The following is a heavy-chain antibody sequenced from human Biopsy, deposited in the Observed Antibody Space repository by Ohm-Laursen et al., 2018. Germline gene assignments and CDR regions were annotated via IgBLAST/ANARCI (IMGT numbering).Heavy chain of an antibody. J-gene: IGHJ6*02. D-gene: IGHD2/OR15-2a*01. CDR3: ARATNSTGWPYYYFYGMDV. CDR1: GGSISSDY. CDR2: IYYSGST. V-gene: IGHV4-59*07. Sequence: SDTLSLTCTVSGGSISSDYWSWIWQTPGKGLEWIGYIYYSGSTNYSPSLKSRVTISVDTSKNQFSLRLNSVTAADTAVYYCARATNSTGWPYYYFYGMDVWGQGTTVTVSS.